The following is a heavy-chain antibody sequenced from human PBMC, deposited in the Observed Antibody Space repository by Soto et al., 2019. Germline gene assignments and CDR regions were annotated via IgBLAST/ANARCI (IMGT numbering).Heavy chain of an antibody. D-gene: IGHD3-16*01. CDR3: AKVGYNDWDFDR. J-gene: IGHJ4*02. CDR1: GFRFSSYW. V-gene: IGHV3-7*01. Sequence: GGSLRLSCVASGFRFSSYWMTWVRQAPGKGLEWVAIINQDTSYRYYVDSVEGRFTISRDNAKSSVYLQMNSLRAEDTALYYCAKVGYNDWDFDRWGQGTLITVSS. CDR2: INQDTSYR.